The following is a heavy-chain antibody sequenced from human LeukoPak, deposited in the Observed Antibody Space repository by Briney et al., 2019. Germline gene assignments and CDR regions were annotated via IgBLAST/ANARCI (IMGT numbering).Heavy chain of an antibody. V-gene: IGHV3-15*01. Sequence: PGGSLRLSCAASGFTFSNAWMSWVRQAPGKGLEWVGRIKSETDGGKIDYAAPVKGRFTISRDDSKNTLYLQMNSLKTEDTAVYYCTTDSDNWDDGGWFDPWGQGTLVTVSS. CDR3: TTDSDNWDDGGWFDP. J-gene: IGHJ5*02. CDR1: GFTFSNAW. CDR2: IKSETDGGKI. D-gene: IGHD1-20*01.